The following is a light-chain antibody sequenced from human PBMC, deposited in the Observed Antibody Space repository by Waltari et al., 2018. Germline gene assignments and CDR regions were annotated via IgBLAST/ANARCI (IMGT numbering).Light chain of an antibody. J-gene: IGKJ4*01. V-gene: IGKV1D-12*01. CDR2: AAS. Sequence: DIQMTQSPSFVSASVGDRVTITCRASQGFSSWLAWYQQKPGKAPKLLIYAASSLQSGVPSRFSGSASGTDFTLTISGLQPEDFATYYCQQTNSFLGITFGGGTKVEIK. CDR3: QQTNSFLGIT. CDR1: QGFSSW.